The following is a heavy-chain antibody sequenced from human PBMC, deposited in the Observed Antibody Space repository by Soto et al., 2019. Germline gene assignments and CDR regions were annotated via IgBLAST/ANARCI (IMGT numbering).Heavy chain of an antibody. CDR1: GGTFSNYA. CDR2: IMPIFGRP. CDR3: ASWLKEAGIGGNYYSGMDV. D-gene: IGHD6-19*01. Sequence: QVQLVQSGAEVKKPGSSVKVSCKASGGTFSNYAFSWVRQAPGQGLEWLGGIMPIFGRPDHAQKFRGRVTITADAPSXXVXLELSSLRSEDTAVYYCASWLKEAGIGGNYYSGMDVWGQGTTVTVSS. J-gene: IGHJ6*02. V-gene: IGHV1-69*12.